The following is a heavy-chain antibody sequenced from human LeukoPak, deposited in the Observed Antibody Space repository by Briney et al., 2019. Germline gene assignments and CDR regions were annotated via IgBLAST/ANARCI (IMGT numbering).Heavy chain of an antibody. CDR2: INSSGGST. J-gene: IGHJ4*02. Sequence: GASVKVSCKASGYTFTSYYVHWVRQAPGQGLEWMGIINSSGGSTSHAQKFQGRVTMTRDMSTSTVYMELSSLRSEDTAVYYCARALYSGSYWNVDYWGQGTLVTVSS. V-gene: IGHV1-46*01. CDR1: GYTFTSYY. CDR3: ARALYSGSYWNVDY. D-gene: IGHD1-26*01.